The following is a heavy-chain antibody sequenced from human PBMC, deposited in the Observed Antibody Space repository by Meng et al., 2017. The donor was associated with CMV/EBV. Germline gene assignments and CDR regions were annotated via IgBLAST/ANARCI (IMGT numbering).Heavy chain of an antibody. Sequence: GESLKISCAASGFTLNNYEMNWVRQAPGKGLEWLSYISRSGDLIYYADSVKGRFTISTDHAKNALFLQMNSLRADDTGLYYCAREDYYDSSGYYPFDYWGQGTLVTVSS. V-gene: IGHV3-48*03. D-gene: IGHD3-22*01. J-gene: IGHJ4*02. CDR2: ISRSGDLI. CDR3: AREDYYDSSGYYPFDY. CDR1: GFTLNNYE.